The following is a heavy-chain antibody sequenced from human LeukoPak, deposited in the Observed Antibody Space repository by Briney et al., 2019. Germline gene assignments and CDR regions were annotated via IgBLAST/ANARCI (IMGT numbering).Heavy chain of an antibody. CDR1: GYTFTSYY. CDR3: ARDRLDIVATIENDAFDI. Sequence: AASVKVSCKASGYTFTSYYMHWVRQAPGQGLEWTGIINPSGGSTSYAQKFQGRVTMTRDTSTSTVYMELSSLRSEDTAVYYCARDRLDIVATIENDAFDIWGQGTMVTVSS. CDR2: INPSGGST. D-gene: IGHD5-12*01. J-gene: IGHJ3*02. V-gene: IGHV1-46*01.